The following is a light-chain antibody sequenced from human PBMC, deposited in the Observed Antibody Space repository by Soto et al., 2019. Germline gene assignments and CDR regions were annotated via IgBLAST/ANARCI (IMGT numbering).Light chain of an antibody. CDR2: GAS. CDR1: QSVSSN. V-gene: IGKV3-15*01. CDR3: QKYNNWPPLT. J-gene: IGKJ4*01. Sequence: EIVMTQSPATLSVSPGERATLSCRASQSVSSNLAWYQQKPGQAPRLLIYGASNRATGIPARFSGSGSGTEFTLTISRRQSEDFAVYYCQKYNNWPPLTFGGGTKVDIK.